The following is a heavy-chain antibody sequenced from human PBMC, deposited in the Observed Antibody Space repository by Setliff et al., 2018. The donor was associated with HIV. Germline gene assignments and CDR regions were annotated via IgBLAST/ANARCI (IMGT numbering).Heavy chain of an antibody. J-gene: IGHJ4*02. CDR1: GGSISSSSYY. V-gene: IGHV4-39*01. Sequence: SETLSLTCTVSGGSISSSSYYLGWIRQPPGKGLEWIGTIYYSGSTYSNPSLKSRVTMSVDTSKNQFSLKLISVTAADTAVYYCARREYSSSSPPFDYWGQGTLVTVSS. CDR3: ARREYSSSSPPFDY. CDR2: IYYSGST. D-gene: IGHD6-6*01.